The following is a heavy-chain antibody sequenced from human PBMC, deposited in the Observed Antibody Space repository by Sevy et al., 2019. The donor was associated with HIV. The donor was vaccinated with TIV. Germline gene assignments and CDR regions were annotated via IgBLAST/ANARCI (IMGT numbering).Heavy chain of an antibody. CDR2: IKQDGSEK. Sequence: GGSLRLSCAASGFTFSSYSMSWVRQAPGKGLEWVANIKQDGSEKYYVDSVKGRFTISRDNAKNSLYLQMNSLRAEDTAVYYCARGLIGYYDFWSALGYGMDVWGQGTTVTVSS. CDR3: ARGLIGYYDFWSALGYGMDV. J-gene: IGHJ6*02. CDR1: GFTFSSYS. D-gene: IGHD3-3*01. V-gene: IGHV3-7*03.